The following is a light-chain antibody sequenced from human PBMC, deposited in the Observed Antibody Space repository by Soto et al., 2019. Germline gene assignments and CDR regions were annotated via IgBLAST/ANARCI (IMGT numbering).Light chain of an antibody. CDR1: SSDVGGFNY. CDR3: SSYTSISTYV. J-gene: IGLJ1*01. V-gene: IGLV2-14*01. CDR2: EVS. Sequence: QSALTQPASVSGSPGQSITISCTITSSDVGGFNYVSWLQQHPGKAPKLLIYEVSNRPSGVSNRFSGSRSGKTASLTISGLQAEDEADYYCSSYTSISTYVFGTGTKVTVL.